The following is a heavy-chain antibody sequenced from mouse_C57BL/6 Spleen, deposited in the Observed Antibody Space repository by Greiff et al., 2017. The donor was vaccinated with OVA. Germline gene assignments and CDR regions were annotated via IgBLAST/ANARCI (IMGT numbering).Heavy chain of an antibody. J-gene: IGHJ1*03. CDR3: ARGGVYYGNYDWYFDV. Sequence: QVQLKHSGAELARPGASVKLSCKASGYTFTSYGISWVKQRTGQGLEWIGEIYPRSGNTYYNEKFKGKATLTADKSSSTAYMELRSLTSEDSAVYFCARGGVYYGNYDWYFDVWGTGTTVTVSS. D-gene: IGHD2-1*01. CDR1: GYTFTSYG. CDR2: IYPRSGNT. V-gene: IGHV1-81*01.